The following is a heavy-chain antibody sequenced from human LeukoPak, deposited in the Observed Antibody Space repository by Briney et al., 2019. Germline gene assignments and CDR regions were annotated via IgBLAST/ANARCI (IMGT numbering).Heavy chain of an antibody. J-gene: IGHJ6*03. CDR2: ISAYNGNT. Sequence: ASVKVSCKASGYTFTSYGISWVRQAPGQGLEWMGWISAYNGNTNYAQKLQGRVTMTRDTSISTAYMELSRLRSDDTAVYYCARVYYYYYYMDVWGKGTTVTVSS. CDR3: ARVYYYYYYMDV. V-gene: IGHV1-18*01. CDR1: GYTFTSYG.